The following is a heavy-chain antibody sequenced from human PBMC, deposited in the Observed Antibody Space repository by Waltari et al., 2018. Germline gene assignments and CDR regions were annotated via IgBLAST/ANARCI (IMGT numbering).Heavy chain of an antibody. D-gene: IGHD5-18*01. V-gene: IGHV1-46*01. CDR2: INPSGGST. J-gene: IGHJ6*02. CDR3: ARDMGSGYRYGYYYYGMDV. CDR1: VYFFSSYY. Sequence: QVQLVQSGAEVKKPGASVKVSCQASVYFFSSYYMHWVRQAPGQGPEWMGFINPSGGSTTYAQNLQGRITVTSDTSTNTVYMELSSLRSEDTAVYFCARDMGSGYRYGYYYYGMDVWGQGTTVTVSS.